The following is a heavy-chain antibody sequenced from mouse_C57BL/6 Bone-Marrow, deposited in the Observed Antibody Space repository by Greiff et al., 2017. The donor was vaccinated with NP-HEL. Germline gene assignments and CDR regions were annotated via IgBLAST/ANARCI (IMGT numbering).Heavy chain of an antibody. D-gene: IGHD1-1*01. Sequence: EVMLVESGGDLVKPGGSLKLSCAASGFTFSSYGMSWVRQTPDKRLEWVATISSGGSYNYYPDSVKGRFTISRDNAKNTLYLQMSSLKSEDTAMYYCASVYYYGSFDYWGQGTTLTVSS. CDR2: ISSGGSYN. CDR3: ASVYYYGSFDY. J-gene: IGHJ2*01. CDR1: GFTFSSYG. V-gene: IGHV5-6*01.